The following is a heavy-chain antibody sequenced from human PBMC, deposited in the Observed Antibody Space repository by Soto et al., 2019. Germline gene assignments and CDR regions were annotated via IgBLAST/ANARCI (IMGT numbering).Heavy chain of an antibody. V-gene: IGHV3-23*01. Sequence: GGSLGLSWTSSGFPFSSYAMNLVRLAPGKGLDWVSAISGSGGSTYYADSVKGRFTISRDNSKNTLYLQMNSLRAEDTAVYYCTKDLEMIRYFDHGPYYFDYWGQGTLVTVSS. CDR1: GFPFSSYA. J-gene: IGHJ4*02. D-gene: IGHD3-9*01. CDR2: ISGSGGST. CDR3: TKDLEMIRYFDHGPYYFDY.